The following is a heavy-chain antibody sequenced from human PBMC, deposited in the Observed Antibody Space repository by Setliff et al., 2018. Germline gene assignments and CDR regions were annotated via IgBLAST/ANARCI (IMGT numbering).Heavy chain of an antibody. CDR1: GFTFSGSA. CDR3: ILIGSSADAFDI. D-gene: IGHD6-19*01. Sequence: GGSLRLSCAASGFTFSGSAMHWARQASGKGLEWVGRIRSKADNYATAYAASVRGRFTISRDDSKNTAYLQMNSLKTEDTAVYYCILIGSSADAFDIWGQGTMVTVSS. J-gene: IGHJ3*02. CDR2: IRSKADNYAT. V-gene: IGHV3-73*01.